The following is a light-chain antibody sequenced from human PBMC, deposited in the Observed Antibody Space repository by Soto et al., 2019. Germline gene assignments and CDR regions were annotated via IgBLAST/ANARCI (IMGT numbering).Light chain of an antibody. Sequence: EIVMTQSPLSLPVTPGEPASISCRSSQSLLHSDGYNYMGWYLQKPGHSPQLLIYLGSNRASGVPDRFSGSGSGTDFTLKISRVEADDVGVYYCMQALQTPAFGGGTKVEIK. V-gene: IGKV2-28*01. CDR1: QSLLHSDGYNY. J-gene: IGKJ4*01. CDR3: MQALQTPA. CDR2: LGS.